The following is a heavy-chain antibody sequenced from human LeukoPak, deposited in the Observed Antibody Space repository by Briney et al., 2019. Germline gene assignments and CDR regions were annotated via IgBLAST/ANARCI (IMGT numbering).Heavy chain of an antibody. D-gene: IGHD3-10*01. J-gene: IGHJ5*02. V-gene: IGHV1-18*01. CDR3: ARDPEYYRSGRSNWFDP. CDR2: ISAYNGIT. CDR1: GYSFTSSG. Sequence: ASVKVSCKASGYSFTSSGISWVRQAPGQGLDGMGWISAYNGITHYAQKLQDRVTMTTDTSTSTAYMELRSLRSDDTAVYYCARDPEYYRSGRSNWFDPWGQGSLVIVSS.